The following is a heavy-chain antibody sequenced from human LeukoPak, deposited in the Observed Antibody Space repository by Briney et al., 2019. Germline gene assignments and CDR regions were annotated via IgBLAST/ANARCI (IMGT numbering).Heavy chain of an antibody. J-gene: IGHJ5*02. D-gene: IGHD1-26*01. V-gene: IGHV3-30*04. CDR2: ISYDGSNK. Sequence: GGTLRLSCGASGFTFSSNAMNWVRQAPGKGLEWVAVISYDGSNKYYADSVKGRFTISRDNSKNTLYLQMNSLRAEDTAVYYCARELLRNWFDPWGQGTLVTVSS. CDR1: GFTFSSNA. CDR3: ARELLRNWFDP.